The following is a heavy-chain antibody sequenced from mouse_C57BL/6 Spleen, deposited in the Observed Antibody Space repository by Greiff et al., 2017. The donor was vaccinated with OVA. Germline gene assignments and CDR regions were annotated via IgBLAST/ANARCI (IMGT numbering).Heavy chain of an antibody. D-gene: IGHD1-1*01. V-gene: IGHV5-16*01. CDR1: GFTFSDYY. J-gene: IGHJ1*03. CDR3: ARALITTASRYFDV. CDR2: INYDGSST. Sequence: EVKLVESEGGLVQPGSSMKLSCTASGFTFSDYYMAWVRQVPEKGLEWVANINYDGSSTYYLDSLKSRFIISRDNAKNILYLQMSSLKSEDTATYYCARALITTASRYFDVWGTGTTVTVSS.